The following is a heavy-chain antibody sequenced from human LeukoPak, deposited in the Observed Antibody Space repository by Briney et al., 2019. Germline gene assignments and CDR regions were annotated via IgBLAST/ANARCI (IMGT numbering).Heavy chain of an antibody. V-gene: IGHV1-24*01. CDR3: ATAIYGSGSYYVDY. D-gene: IGHD3-10*01. CDR1: GYTLTKLS. Sequence: GASVKVSCKVSGYTLTKLSMHWVRQAPGKGLEWMGGFDPEDGETIYARKFQGRVTMTEDTSTDTAYMELSSLRSEDTAVYYCATAIYGSGSYYVDYWGQGTLVTVSS. CDR2: FDPEDGET. J-gene: IGHJ4*02.